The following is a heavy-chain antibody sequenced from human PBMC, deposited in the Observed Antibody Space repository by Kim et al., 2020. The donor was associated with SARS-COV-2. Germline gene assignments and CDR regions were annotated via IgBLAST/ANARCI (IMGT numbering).Heavy chain of an antibody. CDR2: ISYDGSNK. CDR1: GFTFSSYG. V-gene: IGHV3-30*18. Sequence: GGSLRLSCAASGFTFSSYGLHWVRQAPGKGLGWVALISYDGSNKYYTDSVNGRFTISRDNSKNTLYLHLDSLRPEDTAVYYCAKASSREPWLVKGWGQGTTVTVSS. J-gene: IGHJ6*02. CDR3: AKASSREPWLVKG. D-gene: IGHD6-19*01.